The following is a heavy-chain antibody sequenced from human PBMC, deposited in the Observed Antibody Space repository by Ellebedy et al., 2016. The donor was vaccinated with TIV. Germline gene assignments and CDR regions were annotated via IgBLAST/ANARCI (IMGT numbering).Heavy chain of an antibody. Sequence: GGSLRLSXAASGFTFSSYAMHWVRQAPGKGLEWVAVISYDGSNKYYADSVKGRFTISRDNSKNTLYLQMNSLRAEDTAVYYCARGGIGYCSSTSCPDNDYWGQGTLVTVSS. V-gene: IGHV3-30-3*01. CDR1: GFTFSSYA. CDR2: ISYDGSNK. D-gene: IGHD2-2*01. CDR3: ARGGIGYCSSTSCPDNDY. J-gene: IGHJ4*02.